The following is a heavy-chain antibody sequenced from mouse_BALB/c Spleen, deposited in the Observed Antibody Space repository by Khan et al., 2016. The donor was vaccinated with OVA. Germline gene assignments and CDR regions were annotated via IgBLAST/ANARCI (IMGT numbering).Heavy chain of an antibody. V-gene: IGHV1-77*01. CDR1: GYTFTDYI. J-gene: IGHJ3*01. Sequence: QVQLKESGPELVKPGASLKVSCKASGYTFTDYIIGWVKQSTRQGLEWIGDIFPGSGTPYYNEKFKDKATLTADKSSNTAYMQLSSLTSEDSAVYVCARGGYSVFAYWGQGTLVTVSA. CDR3: ARGGYSVFAY. D-gene: IGHD2-14*01. CDR2: IFPGSGTP.